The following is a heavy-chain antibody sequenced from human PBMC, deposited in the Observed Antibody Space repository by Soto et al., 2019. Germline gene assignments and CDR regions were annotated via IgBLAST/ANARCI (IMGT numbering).Heavy chain of an antibody. V-gene: IGHV3-73*01. Sequence: GSLRLSCAASGFTFSGSAMHWVRQASGKGLEWVGHIRSKANSYATAYAASVKGRFTISRDDSKNTAYLQMNSLKTEDTAVYYCTRQEYCSSTSCYYNWFDPWGQGTLVTVSS. J-gene: IGHJ5*02. CDR1: GFTFSGSA. CDR2: IRSKANSYAT. CDR3: TRQEYCSSTSCYYNWFDP. D-gene: IGHD2-2*01.